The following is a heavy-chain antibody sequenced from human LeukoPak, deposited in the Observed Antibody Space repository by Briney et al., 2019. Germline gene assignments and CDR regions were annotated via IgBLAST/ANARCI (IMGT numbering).Heavy chain of an antibody. CDR3: STEDISGSFDY. CDR1: GFTFSSYG. CDR2: IWFDGTTK. D-gene: IGHD3-10*01. J-gene: IGHJ4*02. Sequence: GGSLRLSCAASGFTFSSYGMRWARQAPGQGLGWVAVIWFDGTTKYYADSVKGRFTISRDNSKNTLYLQMNSLSVEDTAVYFCSTEDISGSFDYWGQGTPVTVSS. V-gene: IGHV3-33*01.